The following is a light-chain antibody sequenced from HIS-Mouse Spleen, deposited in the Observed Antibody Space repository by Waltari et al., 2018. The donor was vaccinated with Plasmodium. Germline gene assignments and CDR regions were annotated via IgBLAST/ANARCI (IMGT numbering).Light chain of an antibody. J-gene: IGKJ3*01. CDR2: GAS. CDR1: QSVSSN. Sequence: IAMTQSPPPLSLSQGGRATLSCRASQSVSSNLPWDQQKPGQAPRLLIYGASTRATGIPARFSGSGSGTEFTLTISSLQSEDFAVYYCQQYNNWSFTFGPGTKVDIK. CDR3: QQYNNWSFT. V-gene: IGKV3-15*01.